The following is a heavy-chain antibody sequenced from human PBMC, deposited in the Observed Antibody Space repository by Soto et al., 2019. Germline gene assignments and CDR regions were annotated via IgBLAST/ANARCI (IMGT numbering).Heavy chain of an antibody. CDR1: GFSLSTSGMC. V-gene: IGHV2-70*01. CDR3: ARIFSPLKEIAAVDP. J-gene: IGHJ5*02. CDR2: IDWDDDK. Sequence: SGPTLVNPTQTLTLTCTFSGFSLSTSGMCVSWIRQPPGKALEWLALIDWDDDKYYSTSLKTRLTISKDTSKNQVVLTMTNMDPVDTATYYCARIFSPLKEIAAVDPWGQGTLVTVSS. D-gene: IGHD6-13*01.